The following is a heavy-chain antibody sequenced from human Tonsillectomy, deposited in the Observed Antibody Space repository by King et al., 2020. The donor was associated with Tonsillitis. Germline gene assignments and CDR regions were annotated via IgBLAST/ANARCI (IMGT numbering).Heavy chain of an antibody. CDR3: ARSHYDILTGYYGPFDY. V-gene: IGHV4-39*07. CDR2: IYYSGST. Sequence: LQLQESGPGLVKPSETLSLTCTVSGGSISSSSYYWGWIRQPPGKGLEWIGSIYYSGSTYYNPSLKSRVTISVDTSKNQFSLKLSSVTAADTAVYYCARSHYDILTGYYGPFDYWGQGTLVTVSS. CDR1: GGSISSSSYY. J-gene: IGHJ4*02. D-gene: IGHD3-9*01.